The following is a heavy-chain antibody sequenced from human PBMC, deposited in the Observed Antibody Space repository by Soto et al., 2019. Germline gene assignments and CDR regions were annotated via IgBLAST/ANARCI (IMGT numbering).Heavy chain of an antibody. CDR2: IYYSGST. D-gene: IGHD3-9*01. J-gene: IGHJ5*02. CDR1: GGSISSYY. V-gene: IGHV4-59*01. CDR3: ARNYGIRSDPFDP. Sequence: SETLSLTCTVSGGSISSYYWSWIRQPPGKGLEWIGYIYYSGSTNYNPSLKSRVTISVDTSKNQFSLKLSSVTAADTAVYYCARNYGIRSDPFDPWGQGTLVTVSS.